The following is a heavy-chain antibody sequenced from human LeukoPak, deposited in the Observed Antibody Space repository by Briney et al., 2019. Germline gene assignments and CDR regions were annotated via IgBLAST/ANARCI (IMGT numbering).Heavy chain of an antibody. V-gene: IGHV1-46*01. CDR1: GYSFTGYY. J-gene: IGHJ6*02. D-gene: IGHD2-2*02. CDR3: ARGQKDIVVVPAAKPDGMDV. CDR2: INPSGGST. Sequence: ASVKVSCKASGYSFTGYYVHWVRQAPGQGLEWMGIINPSGGSTSYAQKFQGRVTMTRDTSTCTVYMELSSLRSEDTAVYYCARGQKDIVVVPAAKPDGMDVWGQGTTVTVSS.